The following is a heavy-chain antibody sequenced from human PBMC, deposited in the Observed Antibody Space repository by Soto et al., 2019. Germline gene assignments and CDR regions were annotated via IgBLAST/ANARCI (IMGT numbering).Heavy chain of an antibody. V-gene: IGHV4-59*02. CDR1: GDSVTSHY. CDR2: MHYTEFS. Sequence: TLSLTCSFSGDSVTSHYFSWIRQSPEKGLEWIRYMHYTEFSHYNPSLKNRLTISFDRSKNQFSLKLSSVTAADTAVYYCARRAGFTISNPYYFDYWGQGTLVTVSS. J-gene: IGHJ4*02. D-gene: IGHD3-3*01. CDR3: ARRAGFTISNPYYFDY.